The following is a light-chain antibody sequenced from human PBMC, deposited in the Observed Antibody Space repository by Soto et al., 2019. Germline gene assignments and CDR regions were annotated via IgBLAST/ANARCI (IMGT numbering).Light chain of an antibody. CDR3: QTWGTGWV. V-gene: IGLV4-69*01. J-gene: IGLJ3*02. Sequence: QSVLTQSPSASASLGASVKLTCTLSSGHSSYAIAWHQQQPEKGPRYLMKLNSDGSHSKGDGIPDRFSGSSSGAERYLTISRLQSEDAADYYCQTWGTGWVFGGGTKVTVL. CDR1: SGHSSYA. CDR2: LNSDGSH.